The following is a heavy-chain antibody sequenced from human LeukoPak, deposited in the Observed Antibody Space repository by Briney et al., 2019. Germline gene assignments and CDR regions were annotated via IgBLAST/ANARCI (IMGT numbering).Heavy chain of an antibody. CDR2: ISGSSRTI. CDR3: ARAGIVGAFEVPRGFDY. Sequence: GGSLRLSCEASGFTFSSYSMNWVRQAPGKGLEWVSYISGSSRTIYYADSVKGRFTISRDNAKNSLYLQMNSLRAEDTAVYYCARAGIVGAFEVPRGFDYWGQGTLVTVSS. CDR1: GFTFSSYS. V-gene: IGHV3-48*04. D-gene: IGHD1-26*01. J-gene: IGHJ4*02.